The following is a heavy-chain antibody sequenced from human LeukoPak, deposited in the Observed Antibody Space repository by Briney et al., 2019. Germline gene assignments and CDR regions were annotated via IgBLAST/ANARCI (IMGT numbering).Heavy chain of an antibody. V-gene: IGHV3-66*01. CDR2: IYSGGST. CDR3: ARDRLPITMVRGVPLEAFDI. CDR1: GFTVSSNY. Sequence: GGSLRLFCAASGFTVSSNYMSWVRQAPGEGLEWGSVIYSGGSTYYADSVKGRFTISRDNSKNTLYLQMNSLRAEDTAVYYCARDRLPITMVRGVPLEAFDIWGQGTMVTVSS. D-gene: IGHD3-10*01. J-gene: IGHJ3*02.